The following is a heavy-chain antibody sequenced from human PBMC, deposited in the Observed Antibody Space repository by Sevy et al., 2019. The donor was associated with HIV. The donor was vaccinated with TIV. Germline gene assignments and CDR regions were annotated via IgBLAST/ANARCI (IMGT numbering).Heavy chain of an antibody. J-gene: IGHJ6*02. Sequence: GGSLRLSCAASGFTFSNYAISWVRQAPGKGLEWVSVISSSGGTTYYAGSVEGRFTISRENSKNTLYLQMNRLRAEDTAIYYCARRPDLGEIIPTGVMDVWGRGTTVTVSS. CDR1: GFTFSNYA. V-gene: IGHV3-23*01. D-gene: IGHD3-3*01. CDR2: ISSSGGTT. CDR3: ARRPDLGEIIPTGVMDV.